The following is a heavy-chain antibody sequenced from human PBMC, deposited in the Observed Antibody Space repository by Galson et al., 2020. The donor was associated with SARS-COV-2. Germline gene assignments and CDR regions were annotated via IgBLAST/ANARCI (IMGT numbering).Heavy chain of an antibody. V-gene: IGHV4-31*03. D-gene: IGHD6-25*01. Sequence: SETLSLTCTVSGGSISSGGYYWSWIRQHPGKGLEWIGYIYYSGSTYYNPALKSRVTISVDTSKNQFSLKLSSVTAADTAVYYCARDSGGGYDYFDYWGQGTLVTVSS. J-gene: IGHJ4*02. CDR1: GGSISSGGYY. CDR3: ARDSGGGYDYFDY. CDR2: IYYSGST.